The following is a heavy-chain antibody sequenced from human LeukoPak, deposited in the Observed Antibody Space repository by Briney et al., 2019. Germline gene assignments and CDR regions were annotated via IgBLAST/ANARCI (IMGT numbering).Heavy chain of an antibody. D-gene: IGHD3-16*02. CDR2: ISYDGSNK. CDR1: GFTFSSYA. Sequence: PGGSLRLSCAASGFTFSSYAMHWVRQAPGKGLEWVAVISYDGSNKYYADSVKGRFTISRGNSKNTLYLQMNSLRAEDTAVYYCASDGSWGSYRYAYYFDYWGQGTLVTVSS. J-gene: IGHJ4*02. CDR3: ASDGSWGSYRYAYYFDY. V-gene: IGHV3-30*04.